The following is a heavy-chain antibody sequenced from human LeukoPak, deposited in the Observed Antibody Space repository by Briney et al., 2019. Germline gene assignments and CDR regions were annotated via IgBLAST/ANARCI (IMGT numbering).Heavy chain of an antibody. Sequence: ASETLSLTCIVSGDSLGSYYWSWIRQPPGEGLEWIAYIYYSGTTNYNPSLKSRVTMSVDTSKNQFSLKLTSVTAADTAVYYCARDPQRSYYYDSSGFEGDYWGQGTLVTVSS. J-gene: IGHJ4*02. CDR2: IYYSGTT. CDR3: ARDPQRSYYYDSSGFEGDY. CDR1: GDSLGSYY. D-gene: IGHD3-22*01. V-gene: IGHV4-59*12.